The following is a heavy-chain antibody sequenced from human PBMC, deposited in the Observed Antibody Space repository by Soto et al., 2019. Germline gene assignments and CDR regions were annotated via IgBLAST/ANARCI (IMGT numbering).Heavy chain of an antibody. D-gene: IGHD5-18*01. CDR2: ISSSSSYI. Sequence: PGGSLRLSCAASGFTFSSYSMNWVRQAPGKGLEWVSSISSSSSYIYYADSVKGRFTISRDNAKNSLYLQMNSLRAEDTAVYYCARDHRAMALYYYYGMDVWGQGTTVTVSS. CDR1: GFTFSSYS. V-gene: IGHV3-21*01. CDR3: ARDHRAMALYYYYGMDV. J-gene: IGHJ6*02.